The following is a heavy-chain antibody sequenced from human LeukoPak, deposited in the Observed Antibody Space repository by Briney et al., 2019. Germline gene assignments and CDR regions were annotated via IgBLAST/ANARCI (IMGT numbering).Heavy chain of an antibody. CDR1: GGSISSYY. CDR3: ARLPRCCFFDY. Sequence: SETLSLTCTVSGGSISSYYWSWIRQPPGKGLEWIGYIYYSGSTYYNPSLKSRVTISVGTSKNQFSLKLSSVTAADTAVYYCARLPRCCFFDYWGQGTLVTVSS. V-gene: IGHV4-59*12. D-gene: IGHD2-15*01. J-gene: IGHJ4*02. CDR2: IYYSGST.